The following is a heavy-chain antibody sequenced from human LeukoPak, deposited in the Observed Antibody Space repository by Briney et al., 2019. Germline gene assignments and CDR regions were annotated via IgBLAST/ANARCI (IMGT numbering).Heavy chain of an antibody. D-gene: IGHD6-6*01. CDR2: IIPIFGTA. CDR1: GGTFSSYA. CDR3: ARSRPYSSSSCAWFDP. V-gene: IGHV1-69*06. Sequence: SVKVSCKASGGTFSSYAISWVRQAPGQGLEWMGGIIPIFGTANCAQKFQGRVTITADKSTSTAYMELSSLRSEDTAVYYCARSRPYSSSSCAWFDPWGQGTLVTVSS. J-gene: IGHJ5*02.